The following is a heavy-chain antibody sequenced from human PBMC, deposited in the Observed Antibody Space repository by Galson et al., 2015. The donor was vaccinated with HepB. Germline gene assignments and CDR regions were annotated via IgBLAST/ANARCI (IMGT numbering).Heavy chain of an antibody. CDR1: GFTVSSNF. Sequence: LRLSCAASGFTVSSNFMSWVRQAPGKGLEWVSVIYSGGSTYYADSVKGRFTISRHNSKNTLYLQMNSLSAEDTAVYYCARWALLGTLDAFDIWGQGTMVTVSS. V-gene: IGHV3-53*04. CDR2: IYSGGST. CDR3: ARWALLGTLDAFDI. D-gene: IGHD2-8*02. J-gene: IGHJ3*02.